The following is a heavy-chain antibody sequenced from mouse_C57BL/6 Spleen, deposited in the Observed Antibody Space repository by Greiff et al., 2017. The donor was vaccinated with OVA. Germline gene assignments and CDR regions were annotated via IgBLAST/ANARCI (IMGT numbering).Heavy chain of an antibody. CDR1: GYSITSGYD. V-gene: IGHV3-1*01. J-gene: IGHJ3*01. CDR2: ISYSGSP. Sequence: EVKLMESGPGMVKPSQSLSLTCTVTGYSITSGYDWHWIRHFPGTKLEWMVYISYSGSPKYNPSLTSRISITPDTSKNHFFLKLNSVTTEDTATYYCARWAEGFAYWGQGTLVTVSA. D-gene: IGHD6-1*01. CDR3: ARWAEGFAY.